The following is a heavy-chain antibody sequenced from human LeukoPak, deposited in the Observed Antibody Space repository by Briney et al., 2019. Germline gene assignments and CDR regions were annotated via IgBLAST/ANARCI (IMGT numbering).Heavy chain of an antibody. CDR3: AKGDIVVVPAAMDY. V-gene: IGHV3-23*01. CDR1: GFTFSSYA. CDR2: ISGGSGNT. Sequence: PGGSLRLSCTASGFTFSSYAMHWVRQAPGKGLEWVSAISGGSGNTYYAESVKGRFTISRDNSKNTLYLQMNSLRAEDTAVYYCAKGDIVVVPAAMDYWGQGTLVTVSS. D-gene: IGHD2-2*01. J-gene: IGHJ4*02.